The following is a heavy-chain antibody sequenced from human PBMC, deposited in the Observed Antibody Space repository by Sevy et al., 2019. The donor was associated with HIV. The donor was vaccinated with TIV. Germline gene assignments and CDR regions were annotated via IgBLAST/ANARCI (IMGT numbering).Heavy chain of an antibody. CDR3: ARDQGKASTRVRYGMDV. Sequence: GGSLRLSCTASGFTFSSYEMNWVRQAPGKGLEWVSYISNSGSTIHYSDSVKGRFTISRDNAKNSLYLQMNSLRAEDTAVYYCARDQGKASTRVRYGMDVWGQGTTVTVSS. V-gene: IGHV3-48*03. J-gene: IGHJ6*02. CDR2: ISNSGSTI. D-gene: IGHD2-2*01. CDR1: GFTFSSYE.